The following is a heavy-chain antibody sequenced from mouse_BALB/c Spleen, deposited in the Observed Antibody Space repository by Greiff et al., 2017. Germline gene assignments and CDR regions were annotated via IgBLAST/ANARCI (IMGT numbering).Heavy chain of an antibody. CDR2: LSSGSSTI. D-gene: IGHD1-1*01. J-gene: IGHJ3*01. CDR3: ARDYYGSKAWFAY. Sequence: EVKLMESGGGLVQPGGSRKLSCAASGFTFSSFGMHWVRQAPEKGLAWVAYLSSGSSTIYYADTVKGRFTISRDNPKNTLFLQMTSLRSEDTAMYYCARDYYGSKAWFAYWGQGTLVTVSA. CDR1: GFTFSSFG. V-gene: IGHV5-17*02.